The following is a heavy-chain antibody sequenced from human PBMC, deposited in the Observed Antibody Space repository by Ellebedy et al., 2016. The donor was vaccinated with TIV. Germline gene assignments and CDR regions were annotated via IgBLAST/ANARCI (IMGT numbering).Heavy chain of an antibody. V-gene: IGHV1-18*01. CDR2: ISAYNGNT. CDR1: GYTFTSYG. D-gene: IGHD6-19*01. CDR3: ALIAVAYPDYYGMDV. Sequence: ASVKVSXKASGYTFTSYGISWVRQAPGQGLEWMGWISAYNGNTNYAQKLQGRVTMTTDTSTSTAYMELRSLRSDDTAVYYCALIAVAYPDYYGMDVWGQGTTVTVSS. J-gene: IGHJ6*02.